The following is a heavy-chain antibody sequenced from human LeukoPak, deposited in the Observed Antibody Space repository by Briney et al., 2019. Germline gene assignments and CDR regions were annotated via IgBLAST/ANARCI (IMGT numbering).Heavy chain of an antibody. J-gene: IGHJ4*02. CDR2: IIPILGIA. CDR3: ARWYDSSGYSFGTNDY. CDR1: GGTFSSYA. D-gene: IGHD3-22*01. V-gene: IGHV1-69*04. Sequence: ASVTVSCRASGGTFSSYAISWVRQAPGQGLEWMGRIIPILGIANYAQKFQGRVTITADKSACTAYMELSSLRSEDTAVYYCARWYDSSGYSFGTNDYWGQGTLVTVSS.